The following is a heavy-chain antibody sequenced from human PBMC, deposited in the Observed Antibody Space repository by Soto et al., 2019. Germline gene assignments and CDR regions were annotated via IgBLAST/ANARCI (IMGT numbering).Heavy chain of an antibody. Sequence: EVQLLESGGGLVQPGGSLRLSCAASGFAFSSRAMGWVRQAPGMGPEWVSGISGSGASTYYADSVKGWFTISRDNSKDTLYLQVNSLRAEDTAVYYCVLPSGGCGSDVCYAALFDYWGQGALVTVSS. CDR2: ISGSGAST. V-gene: IGHV3-23*01. CDR1: GFAFSSRA. CDR3: VLPSGGCGSDVCYAALFDY. D-gene: IGHD2-21*02. J-gene: IGHJ4*02.